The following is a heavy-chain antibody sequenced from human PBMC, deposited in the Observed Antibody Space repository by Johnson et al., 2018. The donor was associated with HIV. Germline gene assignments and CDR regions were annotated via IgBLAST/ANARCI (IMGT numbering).Heavy chain of an antibody. J-gene: IGHJ3*02. D-gene: IGHD5-18*01. V-gene: IGHV3-73*01. CDR2: IKSKANSYAT. CDR1: GFTFSNAW. Sequence: VQLVESGGGLVKPGGSLRLSCAASGFTFSNAWMSWVRQAPGKGLEWVGRIKSKANSYATAYAASVKGRFTISRDDSKNTAYLQMNSLKTEDTAVYSCTRHSSLGYPRAFDIWGQGTMVTVSS. CDR3: TRHSSLGYPRAFDI.